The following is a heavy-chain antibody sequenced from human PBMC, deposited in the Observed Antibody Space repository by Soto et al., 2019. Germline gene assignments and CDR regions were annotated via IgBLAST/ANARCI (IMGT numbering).Heavy chain of an antibody. D-gene: IGHD6-13*01. CDR3: ARGRGIATGHDY. Sequence: QVQLVQSGAEVKKPGASVKVSCKASGYTFSDYGIGWVRQAPGQGLEWMGWISGYNGNTNYAQKIQGRVTMTRDTSTSKAHMELSSLRADDTAVYYCARGRGIATGHDYWGQGTLVTVSS. CDR1: GYTFSDYG. CDR2: ISGYNGNT. V-gene: IGHV1-18*01. J-gene: IGHJ4*02.